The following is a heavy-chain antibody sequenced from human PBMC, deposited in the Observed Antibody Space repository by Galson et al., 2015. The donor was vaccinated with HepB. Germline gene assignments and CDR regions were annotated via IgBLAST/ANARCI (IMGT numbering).Heavy chain of an antibody. D-gene: IGHD2-2*01. CDR3: ARGPFGLGYCSSTSCPKYYYMDV. V-gene: IGHV4-34*01. CDR1: GGSFSGYY. Sequence: TLSLTCAVYGGSFSGYYWSWIRQPPGKGLEWIGEINHSGSTNYNPSLKSRVTISVDTSKNQFSLKLSSVTAADTAVYYCARGPFGLGYCSSTSCPKYYYMDVWGKGTTVTVSS. CDR2: INHSGST. J-gene: IGHJ6*03.